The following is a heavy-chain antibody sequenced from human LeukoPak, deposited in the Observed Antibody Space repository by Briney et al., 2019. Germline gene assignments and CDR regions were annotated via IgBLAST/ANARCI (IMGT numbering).Heavy chain of an antibody. D-gene: IGHD4-11*01. V-gene: IGHV4-39*07. J-gene: IGHJ4*02. Sequence: SETLSLTCTVSGGSISSSSYYWGWIRQPPGKGLEWIGSIYYSGSTYYNPSLKSRVTISVDTSKNQFSLKLSSVTAADTAVYYCARGSTVTTSFDYWGQGALVTVSS. CDR3: ARGSTVTTSFDY. CDR1: GGSISSSSYY. CDR2: IYYSGST.